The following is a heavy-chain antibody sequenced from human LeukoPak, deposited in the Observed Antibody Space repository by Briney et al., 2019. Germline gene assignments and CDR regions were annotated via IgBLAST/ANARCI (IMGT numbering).Heavy chain of an antibody. Sequence: PSETLSLTCTVSGGSISSYYWSWIRQPPGKGLEWIGYIYYSGSTNYNPSLKSRVTLSVDTSKNQFSLKLSSVTAADTAVYYCTRHDELFVFGELLWTADYWSQGTLVTVSS. CDR1: GGSISSYY. V-gene: IGHV4-59*01. J-gene: IGHJ4*02. D-gene: IGHD3-10*02. CDR2: IYYSGST. CDR3: TRHDELFVFGELLWTADY.